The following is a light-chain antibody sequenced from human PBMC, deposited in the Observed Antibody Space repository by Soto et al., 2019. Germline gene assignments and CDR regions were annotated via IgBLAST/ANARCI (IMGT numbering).Light chain of an antibody. CDR1: QSVSSSY. CDR2: GAS. V-gene: IGKV3-20*01. CDR3: QQYGSSLHT. Sequence: EIVLTQSPGTLSLSPGERATLSCRASQSVSSSYLAWYQQKPGQAPRLLIYGASSRATGIPDRLSGSGSGTDFTLTISRLEPEDFAVYYCQQYGSSLHTFGQGTKLEIK. J-gene: IGKJ2*01.